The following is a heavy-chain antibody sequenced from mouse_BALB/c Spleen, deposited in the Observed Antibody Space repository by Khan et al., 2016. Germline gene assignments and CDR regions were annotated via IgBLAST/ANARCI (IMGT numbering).Heavy chain of an antibody. Sequence: QVQLKQSGAELVRPGASVKLSCKALGYTFTDYEMHWVRQTPVHGLEWIGGFHPGSGGTAYNQRFKGKATLTDDKSSSTAYMELSSITSEDSADYYCTNRYEAWFTYWGQGTLVTVSA. V-gene: IGHV1-15*01. CDR1: GYTFTDYE. CDR2: FHPGSGGT. CDR3: TNRYEAWFTY. J-gene: IGHJ3*01. D-gene: IGHD2-14*01.